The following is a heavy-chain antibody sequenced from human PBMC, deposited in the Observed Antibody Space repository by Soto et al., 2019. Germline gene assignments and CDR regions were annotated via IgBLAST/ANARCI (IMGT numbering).Heavy chain of an antibody. J-gene: IGHJ6*02. Sequence: SETLSLTCTVSGGSIATADYYWSWIRQPPGKGLEYIGYIYYSGSTYYGPSLNSRVSMSLDTSKNQFSLKLSSVTAADTAVYYCASLGTYHYYNIDVWGQGTTVTVSS. V-gene: IGHV4-30-4*01. D-gene: IGHD7-27*01. CDR2: IYYSGST. CDR1: GGSIATADYY. CDR3: ASLGTYHYYNIDV.